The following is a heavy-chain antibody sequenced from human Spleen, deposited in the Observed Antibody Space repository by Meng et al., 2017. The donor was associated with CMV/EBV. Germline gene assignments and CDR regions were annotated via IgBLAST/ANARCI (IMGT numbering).Heavy chain of an antibody. Sequence: GGSLRLSCAASGFPFSSFALHWVRQAPGKGLDWVAVISYDGRIKYYADSVKGRFTISRDNSKDTLDLQMNNPRAEDTALYYCARDASYSTREVLPAPIPYYYGMDVWGQGTTVTVSS. J-gene: IGHJ6*02. CDR2: ISYDGRIK. D-gene: IGHD2-2*01. CDR1: GFPFSSFA. V-gene: IGHV3-30*03. CDR3: ARDASYSTREVLPAPIPYYYGMDV.